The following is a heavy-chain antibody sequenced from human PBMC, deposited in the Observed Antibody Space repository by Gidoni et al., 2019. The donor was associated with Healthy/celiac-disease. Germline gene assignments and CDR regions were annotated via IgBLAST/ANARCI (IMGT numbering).Heavy chain of an antibody. V-gene: IGHV3-33*01. Sequence: QVQLVESGGGVVQPGRSLRLSCAASGFTFSSYGMHWVRQAPGKGLEWVAVIWYDGSNKYYADSVKGRFTISRDNSKNTLYLQMNSLRAEDTAVYYCAREFEDDSSGYQAFDIWGQGTMVTVSS. D-gene: IGHD3-22*01. CDR3: AREFEDDSSGYQAFDI. CDR1: GFTFSSYG. CDR2: IWYDGSNK. J-gene: IGHJ3*02.